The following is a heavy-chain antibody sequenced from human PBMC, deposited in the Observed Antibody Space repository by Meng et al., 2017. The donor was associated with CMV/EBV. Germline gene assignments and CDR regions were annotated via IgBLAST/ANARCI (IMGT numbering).Heavy chain of an antibody. J-gene: IGHJ6*02. D-gene: IGHD6-6*01. Sequence: GESLKISCAASGFTFSNAWMSWVRQAPGRGLEWVGRIKSKTDGGTTDYAAPVTGRFTISRDDSKNTLYLQMNSLKTVDTAVYYCTTNDPHPYSSSSRGYYYGMDVWGQGTTVTVSS. V-gene: IGHV3-15*01. CDR1: GFTFSNAW. CDR2: IKSKTDGGTT. CDR3: TTNDPHPYSSSSRGYYYGMDV.